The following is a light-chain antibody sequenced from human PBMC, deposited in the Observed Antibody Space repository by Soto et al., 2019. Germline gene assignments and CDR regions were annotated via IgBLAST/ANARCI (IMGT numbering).Light chain of an antibody. CDR1: QSVSSSY. J-gene: IGKJ3*01. V-gene: IGKV3-20*01. Sequence: EIVLTQSPGTLSLSPGERATLSCRASQSVSSSYLAWHQQKPGQAPRLLIYGASSRATGIPGRFSGSGSGTDFTLTISRLEPEDFAVYYCQQYGRSPFTLGPGTKVDIK. CDR2: GAS. CDR3: QQYGRSPFT.